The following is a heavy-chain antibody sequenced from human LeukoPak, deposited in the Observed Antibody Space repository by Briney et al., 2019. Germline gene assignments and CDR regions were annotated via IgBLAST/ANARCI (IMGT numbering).Heavy chain of an antibody. J-gene: IGHJ6*03. CDR2: IKQDGSEK. Sequence: PGGSLRPSCAASGFTFSTYWMSWVRQAPGKGREWVANIKQDGSEKYYVDSVKGRFTISRDNAKNSLYLQMNSLRAEDTAVYYCARDNGSGYTKGYEHYYYYLDVWGKGTTVTVSS. V-gene: IGHV3-7*01. D-gene: IGHD3-3*02. CDR1: GFTFSTYW. CDR3: ARDNGSGYTKGYEHYYYYLDV.